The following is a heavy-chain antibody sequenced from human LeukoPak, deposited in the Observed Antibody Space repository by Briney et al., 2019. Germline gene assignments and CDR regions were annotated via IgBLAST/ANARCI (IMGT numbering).Heavy chain of an antibody. V-gene: IGHV3-74*01. J-gene: IGHJ6*02. Sequence: PGGSLRLSCAASGFTFSTYWMHWVRQAPGKGLEWVSRINPDGITTTCADSVKGRFTISRDHAKNTLFLQMNSLRAEDTAVYYCARDYYYGMDVWGQGTTITVSS. CDR3: ARDYYYGMDV. CDR1: GFTFSTYW. CDR2: INPDGITT.